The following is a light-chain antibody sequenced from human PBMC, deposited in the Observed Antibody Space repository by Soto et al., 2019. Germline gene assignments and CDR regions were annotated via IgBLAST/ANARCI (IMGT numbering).Light chain of an antibody. CDR1: QSISDW. J-gene: IGKJ2*02. Sequence: DIQMTQSPSTLSASVGDRVTITCRASQSISDWLAWYQQKPGKAPKLLIYKASSLESGVPSRFSGSGSGTEFTLTISSLQPDDFATYYCQQYNSYPWTFGQGTNLEIK. CDR2: KAS. CDR3: QQYNSYPWT. V-gene: IGKV1-5*03.